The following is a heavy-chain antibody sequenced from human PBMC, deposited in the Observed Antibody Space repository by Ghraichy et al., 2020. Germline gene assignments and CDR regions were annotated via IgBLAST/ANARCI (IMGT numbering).Heavy chain of an antibody. CDR2: MNPNSGNT. D-gene: IGHD6-6*01. J-gene: IGHJ3*02. CDR1: GYTFTSYD. Sequence: ASVKVSCKASGYTFTSYDINWVRQATGQGLEWMGWMNPNSGNTGYAQKFQGRVTMTRNTSISTAYMELSSLRSEDTAVYYCAMSSSSHFLTAGDAFDIWGQGTMVTVSS. V-gene: IGHV1-8*01. CDR3: AMSSSSHFLTAGDAFDI.